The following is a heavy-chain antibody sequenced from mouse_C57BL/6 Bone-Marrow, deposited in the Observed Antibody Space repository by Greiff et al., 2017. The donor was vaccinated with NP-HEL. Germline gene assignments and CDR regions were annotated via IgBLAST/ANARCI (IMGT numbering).Heavy chain of an antibody. CDR3: ARVGSTVVASPFAY. CDR2: IDPSASYT. V-gene: IGHV1-59*01. D-gene: IGHD1-1*01. J-gene: IGHJ3*01. CDR1: GYTFTSYW. Sequence: QVQLQQPGAELVRPGTSVKLSCKASGYTFTSYWMHWVKQRPGQGLEWIGVIDPSASYTNYNQKFKGKATLTVDTSSSTAYMQLSSLTSEDSAVYYCARVGSTVVASPFAYWGQGTLVTVSA.